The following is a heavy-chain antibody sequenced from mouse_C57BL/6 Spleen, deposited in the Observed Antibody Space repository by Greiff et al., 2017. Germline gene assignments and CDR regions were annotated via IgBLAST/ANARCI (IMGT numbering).Heavy chain of an antibody. J-gene: IGHJ2*01. D-gene: IGHD1-3*01. CDR2: INPSSGYT. CDR3: AREVDY. V-gene: IGHV1-7*01. CDR1: GYTFTSYW. Sequence: VQLQQSGAELAKPGASVKLSCKASGYTFTSYWMHWVKQRPGQGLEWIGYINPSSGYTKYNQKFKDKATLTGDKSSSTAYMQLSSLTYEDSAVYYCAREVDYWGQGTTLTVSS.